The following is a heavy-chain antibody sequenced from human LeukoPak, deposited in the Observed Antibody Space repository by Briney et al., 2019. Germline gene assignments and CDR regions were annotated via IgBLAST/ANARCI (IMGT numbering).Heavy chain of an antibody. CDR2: IYYSGST. CDR3: ARHRSQYYYDSSGYTRDFDY. J-gene: IGHJ4*02. V-gene: IGHV4-39*01. CDR1: GGSLRSSTYY. Sequence: SETLSLTCTVSGGSLRSSTYYRGWIRQSPGKGLEWIGSIYYSGSTYYNPSLKSRVTISVDTSKNQFSLKLSSVTAADTAVYYCARHRSQYYYDSSGYTRDFDYWGQGTLATVSS. D-gene: IGHD3-22*01.